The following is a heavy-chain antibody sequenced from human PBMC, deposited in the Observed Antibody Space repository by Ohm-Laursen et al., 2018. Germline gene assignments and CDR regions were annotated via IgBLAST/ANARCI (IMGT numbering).Heavy chain of an antibody. CDR3: ARDPVSSSYRSYYYYYGMDV. CDR2: IYYSGST. Sequence: SETLSLTCTVSGGSISTYYWSWIRQPPGKGLEWIGYIYYSGSTRYNPSLKSRVTISVDTSKNQFPLKLSSVTAADTAVYYCARDPVSSSYRSYYYYYGMDVWGQGTTVTVSS. J-gene: IGHJ6*02. V-gene: IGHV4-59*12. D-gene: IGHD6-13*01. CDR1: GGSISTYY.